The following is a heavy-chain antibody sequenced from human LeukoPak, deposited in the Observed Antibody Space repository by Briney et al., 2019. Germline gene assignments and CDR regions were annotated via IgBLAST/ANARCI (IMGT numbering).Heavy chain of an antibody. CDR1: GYSFTSYG. D-gene: IGHD1-7*01. V-gene: IGHV1-18*01. CDR2: ISAYNGNT. Sequence: ASVKVSCKASGYSFTSYGISWVRQAPGQGLEWMGWISAYNGNTKYAQMLQGRVTMTTDTSTNTAYMELRSLRSDDTAVYYCATSITLALELELAGHDWFDPWGQGTLVTVSS. J-gene: IGHJ5*02. CDR3: ATSITLALELELAGHDWFDP.